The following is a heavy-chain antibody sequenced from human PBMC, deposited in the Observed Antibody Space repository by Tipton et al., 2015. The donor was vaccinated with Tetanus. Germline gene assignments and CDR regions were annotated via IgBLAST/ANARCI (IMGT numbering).Heavy chain of an antibody. CDR1: GFTFDDYA. V-gene: IGHV3-9*01. D-gene: IGHD3-10*01. CDR2: ISWNSGSK. Sequence: SLRLSCAASGFTFDDYAMHWVRQAPGKGLEWVSGISWNSGSKGFADSVKGRFTISRDNAKNSLYLQMNSLRAEDTALYYCARATGTYYNANFDCWGQGTLVTVSS. J-gene: IGHJ4*02. CDR3: ARATGTYYNANFDC.